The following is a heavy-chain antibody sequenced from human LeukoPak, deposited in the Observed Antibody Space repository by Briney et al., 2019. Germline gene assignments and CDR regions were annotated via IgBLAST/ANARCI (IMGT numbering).Heavy chain of an antibody. D-gene: IGHD2-2*02. CDR2: INGDGTTI. J-gene: IGHJ6*04. Sequence: GGCLRLSCTASGFTFGDYYMTWIRQAPGKGLDWLSYINGDGTTIHYAESVKGRFTTSRDNGKKSVYLHINSLRAEDTAVYYCARYPLQYYYYFLDVWGKGTTVTVSS. CDR3: ARYPLQYYYYFLDV. V-gene: IGHV3-11*01. CDR1: GFTFGDYY.